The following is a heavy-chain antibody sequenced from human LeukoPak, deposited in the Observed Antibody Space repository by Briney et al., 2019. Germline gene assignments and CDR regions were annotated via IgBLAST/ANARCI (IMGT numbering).Heavy chain of an antibody. CDR1: GGSISSYY. Sequence: SETLSLTCTVSGGSISSYYWSWIRQPPGKGLEWIGDISYSGSTNYNPSLKSRVTISVDTSKNQFSLKLSSVTAADTAVYYCAREFYTALRSWGQGTLVTVSS. D-gene: IGHD2-2*02. CDR2: ISYSGST. V-gene: IGHV4-59*01. CDR3: AREFYTALRS. J-gene: IGHJ5*02.